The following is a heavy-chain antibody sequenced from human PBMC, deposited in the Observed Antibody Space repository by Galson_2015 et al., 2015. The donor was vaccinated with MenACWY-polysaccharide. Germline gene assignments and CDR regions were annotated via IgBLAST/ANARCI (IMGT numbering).Heavy chain of an antibody. D-gene: IGHD2-2*01. J-gene: IGHJ3*02. Sequence: ETLSLTCAVSGGSISSNHWWSWVRQPPGKGLGWIGEIYHTGTTNYNPSLESRLTISVDKSQSQFSLKLSSVTAADTAEYYCARRYRYATSDYYPAFDMWGQGTMVTVSS. V-gene: IGHV4-4*02. CDR3: ARRYRYATSDYYPAFDM. CDR1: GGSISSNHW. CDR2: IYHTGTT.